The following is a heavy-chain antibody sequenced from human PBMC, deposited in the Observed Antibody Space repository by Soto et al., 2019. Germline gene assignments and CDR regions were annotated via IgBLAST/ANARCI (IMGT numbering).Heavy chain of an antibody. Sequence: XSVKVSFKASGYSFSAYGISWVRHTPGQGLEWMGWISAYNGNTNYAQKLQGRVTMTTDTSTSTAYMELRSMRSDDTAVYYCARESSPWQPSDYWGQGTLVTVSS. V-gene: IGHV1-18*01. J-gene: IGHJ4*02. CDR2: ISAYNGNT. D-gene: IGHD6-13*01. CDR3: ARESSPWQPSDY. CDR1: GYSFSAYG.